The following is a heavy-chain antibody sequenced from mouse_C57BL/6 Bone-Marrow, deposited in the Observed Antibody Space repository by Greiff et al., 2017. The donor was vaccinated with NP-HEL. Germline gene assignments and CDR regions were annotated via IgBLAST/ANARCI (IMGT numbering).Heavy chain of an antibody. D-gene: IGHD1-1*01. V-gene: IGHV14-4*01. CDR1: GFNIKDDY. J-gene: IGHJ2*01. Sequence: VQLQQSGAELVRPGASVKLSCTASGFNIKDDYMHWVKQRPEQGLEWIGWIDPENGDTEYASKFQGKATITADTSSNTAYLQLSSLTSEDTAVYYCTRITTVVAPDYWGQGTTLTVSS. CDR2: IDPENGDT. CDR3: TRITTVVAPDY.